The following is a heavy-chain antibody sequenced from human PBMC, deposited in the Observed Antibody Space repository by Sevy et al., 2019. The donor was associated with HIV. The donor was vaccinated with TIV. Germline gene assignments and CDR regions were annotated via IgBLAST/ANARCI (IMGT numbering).Heavy chain of an antibody. J-gene: IGHJ3*01. Sequence: ASVKVSCKASGYTFTSYYMHWVRQAPGQGLEWMGIINPSGGSTSYAQKFQGRVTMTRDTSTGADSMELSSLRYEDTAVDYWVTGWETYYYDSSGLDAFDVWGQGTMVTVSS. CDR1: GYTFTSYY. V-gene: IGHV1-46*01. CDR2: INPSGGST. D-gene: IGHD3-22*01. CDR3: VTGWETYYYDSSGLDAFDV.